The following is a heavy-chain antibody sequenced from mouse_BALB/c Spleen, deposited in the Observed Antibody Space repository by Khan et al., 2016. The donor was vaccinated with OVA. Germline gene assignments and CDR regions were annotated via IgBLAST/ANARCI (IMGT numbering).Heavy chain of an antibody. CDR1: GFTIKDYY. Sequence: VQLKQSGAELVRPGALVKLSCKASGFTIKDYYMLWVKQRPEQGLEWIGWIDPENGNTIYDPRFQAKASITADTSSNTAYLQLSSLTSEDTAVYFCARRSYRNCWFAYWGQGTLVTVSA. CDR3: ARRSYRNCWFAY. V-gene: IGHV14-1*02. D-gene: IGHD2-1*01. CDR2: IDPENGNT. J-gene: IGHJ3*01.